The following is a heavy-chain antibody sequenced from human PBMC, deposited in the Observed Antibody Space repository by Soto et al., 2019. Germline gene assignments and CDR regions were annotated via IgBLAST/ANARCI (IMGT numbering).Heavy chain of an antibody. D-gene: IGHD6-13*01. CDR1: GFTFSSYW. V-gene: IGHV3-7*05. J-gene: IGHJ4*02. CDR2: IKQDGSEK. Sequence: GGSLRLSCAASGFTFSSYWMSWVRQAPGKGLEWVANIKQDGSEKYYVDSVKGRFTISRDNAKNSLYLQMNSLRAEDTAVYYCARVVKEYSSSPSFDYWGQGTLVTVSS. CDR3: ARVVKEYSSSPSFDY.